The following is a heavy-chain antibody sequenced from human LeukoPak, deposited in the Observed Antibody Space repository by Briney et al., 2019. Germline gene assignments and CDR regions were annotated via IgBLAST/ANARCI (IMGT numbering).Heavy chain of an antibody. CDR1: GFTFSSYA. D-gene: IGHD3-22*01. CDR3: AKAYYYDSCGQRAFDI. Sequence: PGGSLRLSCAASGFTFSSYAMSWVRQAPGKGLEWVSAISGSGGSTYYADSVKGRFTISRDNPKNTLYLQMNSLRAEDTAVYYCAKAYYYDSCGQRAFDIWGQGTMVTVSS. V-gene: IGHV3-23*01. CDR2: ISGSGGST. J-gene: IGHJ3*02.